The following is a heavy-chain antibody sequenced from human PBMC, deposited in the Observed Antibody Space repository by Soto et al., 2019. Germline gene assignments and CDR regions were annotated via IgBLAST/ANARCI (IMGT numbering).Heavy chain of an antibody. CDR3: ARGHLPPYSGSYQFDY. D-gene: IGHD1-26*01. CDR1: GYTFTSYG. Sequence: ASVKVSCKASGYTFTSYGISWVRQAPGQGLEWMGWISAYNGNTNYAQKLQGRVTMTTDTSTSTAYMELRSLRSDDTAVYYCARGHLPPYSGSYQFDYWGQGTLVTVSS. V-gene: IGHV1-18*01. J-gene: IGHJ4*02. CDR2: ISAYNGNT.